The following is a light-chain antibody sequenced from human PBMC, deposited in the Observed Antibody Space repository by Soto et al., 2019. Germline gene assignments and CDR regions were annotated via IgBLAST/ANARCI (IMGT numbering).Light chain of an antibody. J-gene: IGKJ1*01. V-gene: IGKV1-39*01. CDR3: QQSYSTPLT. Sequence: DIRITHSPSSLSSSLVYRVTITCQASQDISNYLNWYQQKPGKAPKLLIYDASNLETGVPSRFSGSGSGTDFTLTITSLQPEDFAVYYCQQSYSTPLTFGQGTKVDIK. CDR2: DAS. CDR1: QDISNY.